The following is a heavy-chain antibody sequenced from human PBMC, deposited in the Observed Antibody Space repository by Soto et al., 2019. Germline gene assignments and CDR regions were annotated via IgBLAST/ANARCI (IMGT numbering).Heavy chain of an antibody. V-gene: IGHV4-4*02. CDR3: ALDSSSSNGGLYYYAMDV. Sequence: QVQLQESGPGLVKPSGTLSLTCAVSGGSISSSNWWSWVRQPPGKGLEWIGEIYHSGSTNYNSSLKSRVTTSGDKSKHQFSLKLSSVTAADTAVYYCALDSSSSNGGLYYYAMDVWAQGTTVTVSS. J-gene: IGHJ6*02. D-gene: IGHD6-6*01. CDR2: IYHSGST. CDR1: GGSISSSNW.